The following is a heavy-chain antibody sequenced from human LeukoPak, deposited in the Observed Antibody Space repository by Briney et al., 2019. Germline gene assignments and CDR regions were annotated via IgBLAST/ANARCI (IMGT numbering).Heavy chain of an antibody. CDR2: IRSKAYGGTT. V-gene: IGHV3-49*04. CDR3: TRDRSGYYYNWFDH. J-gene: IGHJ5*02. Sequence: GGSLRLSCTASGFTFGDYTMNWVRQAPGKGLEWVGFIRSKAYGGTTEYAASVKGRFTISRDDSKTIAYLQMNSLKTEDTALYYCTRDRSGYYYNWFDHWGQGTLVTVSS. CDR1: GFTFGDYT. D-gene: IGHD3-22*01.